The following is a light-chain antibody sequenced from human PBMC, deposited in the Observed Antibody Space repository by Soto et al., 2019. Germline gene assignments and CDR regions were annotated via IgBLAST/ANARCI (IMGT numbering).Light chain of an antibody. CDR1: QSFSSN. Sequence: IVMTQSPATLSVSPGERATLSCRASQSFSSNLAWYQQKPGQAPRLLIYGASTRATGIPARFSGSGSGTEFTLTISSLQSEDFAVYYCQQYNDRPRTFGQGTKVDIK. V-gene: IGKV3-15*01. CDR3: QQYNDRPRT. J-gene: IGKJ1*01. CDR2: GAS.